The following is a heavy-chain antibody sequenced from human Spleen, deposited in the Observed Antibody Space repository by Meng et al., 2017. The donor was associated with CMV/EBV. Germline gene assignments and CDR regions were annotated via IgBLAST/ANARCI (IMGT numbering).Heavy chain of an antibody. V-gene: IGHV1-46*01. Sequence: ASAKVSCKASGYTLGSYFMHWVRQANGQGLEWLGMINPSGGSTSYGQKFQERLTMTRDTSTSTVYMELSSLRSEDTAVYYCASNLRGVWFDPWGQGTLVTVSS. D-gene: IGHD3-10*01. CDR2: INPSGGST. J-gene: IGHJ5*02. CDR1: GYTLGSYF. CDR3: ASNLRGVWFDP.